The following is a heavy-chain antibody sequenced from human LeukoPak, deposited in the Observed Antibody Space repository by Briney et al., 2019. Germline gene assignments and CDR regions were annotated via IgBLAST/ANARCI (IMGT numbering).Heavy chain of an antibody. Sequence: SETLSPTSTVSGASISSYYWGWIRQPRGKGLEWIGIIYYSGSTYYNPSLKSRVTISVDTSKNQFSLKLSSVTAADTAVYYCASRPPAPDYYGMDVWGQGTTVTVSS. CDR2: IYYSGST. J-gene: IGHJ6*02. CDR3: ASRPPAPDYYGMDV. CDR1: GASISSYY. V-gene: IGHV4-39*07. D-gene: IGHD6-6*01.